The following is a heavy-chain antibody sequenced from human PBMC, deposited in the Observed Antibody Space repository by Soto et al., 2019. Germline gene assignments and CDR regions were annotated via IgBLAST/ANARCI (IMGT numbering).Heavy chain of an antibody. J-gene: IGHJ6*02. CDR2: ISYCGDTI. CDR3: TREFRIRGALTAYNYYALDV. Sequence: QVKLVESGGGVVQPGGSLRLSCLISGFKLSEYGVNWVRQAPGKGLELVAAISYCGDTIHQAESVRVRFTISSDDSENTLFLQMDDLISDDTAVYFCTREFRIRGALTAYNYYALDVRGLWTTVTVSS. V-gene: IGHV3-30*14. D-gene: IGHD3-10*01. CDR1: GFKLSEYG.